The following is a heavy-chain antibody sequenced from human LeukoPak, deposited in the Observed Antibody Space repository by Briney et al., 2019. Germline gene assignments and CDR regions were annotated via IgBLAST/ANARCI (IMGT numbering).Heavy chain of an antibody. CDR1: GFTFSSYS. Sequence: GGSLRLSCAASGFTFSSYSMNWVRQAPGKGLEWVSSISSSSSYIYYADSVKGRFTISRDNAKNSLYLQMNSLRAVDTAVYYCARPDEQQLVLDAFDIWGQGTMVTVSS. CDR3: ARPDEQQLVLDAFDI. V-gene: IGHV3-21*01. J-gene: IGHJ3*02. D-gene: IGHD6-13*01. CDR2: ISSSSSYI.